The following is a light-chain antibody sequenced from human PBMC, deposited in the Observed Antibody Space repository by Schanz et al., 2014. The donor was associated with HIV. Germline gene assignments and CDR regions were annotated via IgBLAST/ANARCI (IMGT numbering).Light chain of an antibody. CDR2: DVN. J-gene: IGLJ1*01. CDR1: SGDVGSYNY. V-gene: IGLV2-14*03. Sequence: QSVLTQPASVSGSPGQSISISCTGTSGDVGSYNYVSWYQQHPGKAPKLMIYDVNNRPSGISDRFSGSKSGNTASLTISGLQVEDEADYYCCSYAGSYTFYVFGTGTKLTVL. CDR3: CSYAGSYTFYV.